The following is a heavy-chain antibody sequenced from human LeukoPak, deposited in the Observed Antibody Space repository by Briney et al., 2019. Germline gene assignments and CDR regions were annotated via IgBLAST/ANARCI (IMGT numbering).Heavy chain of an antibody. D-gene: IGHD1-1*01. CDR3: ARDPLGTRPGFDY. J-gene: IGHJ4*02. Sequence: GGSLRLSCAASGFSVSADYMSWVRQAPGKGLEWVSVVYSDGSTYYADSVKGRSTISRDDSKNTLYLQMNSLRAEDTAVYYCARDPLGTRPGFDYWGQGTLVTVSS. CDR2: VYSDGST. V-gene: IGHV3-53*05. CDR1: GFSVSADY.